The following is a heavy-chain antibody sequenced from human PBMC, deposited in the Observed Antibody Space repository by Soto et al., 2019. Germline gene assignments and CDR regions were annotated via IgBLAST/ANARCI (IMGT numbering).Heavy chain of an antibody. CDR2: IYSGGST. J-gene: IGHJ4*02. V-gene: IGHV3-66*01. CDR3: ARSAMVRGVIIFD. Sequence: EVQLVESGGGLVQPGGSLRLSCAASGFTVSSNYMSWVRQAPGKGLEWVSVIYSGGSTYYADSVKGRFTISRDNSKNTLYLQMNSLRAEDTAVYYYARSAMVRGVIIFDWGQGTLVTVSS. CDR1: GFTVSSNY. D-gene: IGHD3-10*01.